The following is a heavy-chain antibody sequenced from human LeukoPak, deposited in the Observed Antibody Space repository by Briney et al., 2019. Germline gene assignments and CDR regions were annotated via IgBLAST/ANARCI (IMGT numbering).Heavy chain of an antibody. CDR3: ARAVTYFYGSVTYDWFES. J-gene: IGHJ5*01. D-gene: IGHD3-10*01. Sequence: GGSLRLSCAASGFTFSGSAMHWVRQTPGKGLMWVSRIESNGLTLYADSVRDRFTISRDNAKNTVYLQMNSLRADDTAMYYCARAVTYFYGSVTYDWFESWGQGTLVTVSS. V-gene: IGHV3-74*01. CDR2: IESNGLT. CDR1: GFTFSGSA.